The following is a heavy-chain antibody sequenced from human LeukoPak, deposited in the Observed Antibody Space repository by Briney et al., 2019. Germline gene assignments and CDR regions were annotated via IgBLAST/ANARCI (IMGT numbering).Heavy chain of an antibody. V-gene: IGHV1-2*02. J-gene: IGHJ6*02. D-gene: IGHD6-19*01. CDR2: INPNSGGT. CDR3: ARIAVADTPYYCYGMDV. Sequence: EASVKVSCKASGYTFTGYYMHWVRQAPGQGLEWMGWINPNSGGTNYAQKFQGRVTMTRDTSISTAYMELGRLRSDDTAVYYCARIAVADTPYYCYGMDVWGQGTTVTVSS. CDR1: GYTFTGYY.